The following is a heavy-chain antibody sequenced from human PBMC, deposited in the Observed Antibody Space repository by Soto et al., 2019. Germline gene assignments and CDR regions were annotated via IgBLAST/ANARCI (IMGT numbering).Heavy chain of an antibody. Sequence: GGSLRLSCAASGFTFSSYAMSWVRQAPGKGLEWVSAISGSGGSTYYADSVKGRFTISRDNSKNTLYLQMNSLRAEDTAVYYCAKDPRRSYCSGGSCYSDYWGQGTLVTVSS. CDR2: ISGSGGST. D-gene: IGHD2-15*01. CDR1: GFTFSSYA. V-gene: IGHV3-23*01. CDR3: AKDPRRSYCSGGSCYSDY. J-gene: IGHJ4*02.